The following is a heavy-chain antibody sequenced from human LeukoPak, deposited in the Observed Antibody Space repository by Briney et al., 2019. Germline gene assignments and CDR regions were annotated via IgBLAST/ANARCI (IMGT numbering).Heavy chain of an antibody. J-gene: IGHJ4*02. V-gene: IGHV4-4*02. CDR2: MYLSGTT. D-gene: IGHD4/OR15-4a*01. CDR3: ARGSRPTIFDY. Sequence: SETLSLTCTVSGDSINSLDLWSWVRQPPGKGLEWIGEMYLSGTTHSNPSVKSRVTISIDKSKNQFFLNLSSVTAADTAVYYCARGSRPTIFDYWGQGTLVTVSS. CDR1: GDSINSLDL.